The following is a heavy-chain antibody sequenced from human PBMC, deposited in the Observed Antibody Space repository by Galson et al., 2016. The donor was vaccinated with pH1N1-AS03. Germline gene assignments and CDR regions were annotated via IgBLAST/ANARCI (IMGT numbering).Heavy chain of an antibody. D-gene: IGHD4-17*01. J-gene: IGHJ4*02. Sequence: SLRLSCAASGFTFRYAWMSWVRQAPGKGLEWVGRIKSKTDGGTTDFAAPVEGRFTISRDDLKNMLYLQMNSLKTEDSAMYYCTKEGYGDYFDYWGQGTLVTVSS. CDR2: IKSKTDGGTT. CDR3: TKEGYGDYFDY. CDR1: GFTFRYAW. V-gene: IGHV3-15*01.